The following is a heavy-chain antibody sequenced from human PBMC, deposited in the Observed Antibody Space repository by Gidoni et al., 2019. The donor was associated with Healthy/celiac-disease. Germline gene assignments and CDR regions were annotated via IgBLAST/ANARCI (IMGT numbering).Heavy chain of an antibody. CDR1: GFTFSSYS. V-gene: IGHV3-21*01. CDR2: ISSSSSYI. J-gene: IGHJ4*02. CDR3: ARDVRGYSYGYFDY. Sequence: EVQLVESGGGLVKPGWSVRLSCAASGFTFSSYSMNWGRQAPGKGLEWVSSISSSSSYIYYADSVKGRFTISRDNAKNSRYLQMNSLRAEDTAVYYCARDVRGYSYGYFDYWGQGTLVTVSS. D-gene: IGHD5-18*01.